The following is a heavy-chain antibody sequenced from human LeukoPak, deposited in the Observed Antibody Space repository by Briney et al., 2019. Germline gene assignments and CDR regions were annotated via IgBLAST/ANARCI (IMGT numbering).Heavy chain of an antibody. J-gene: IGHJ4*02. Sequence: GESLKISCXGSGYSFSNYWIGWVRQMAGKGLEWMRIIYPGDSDTRYSPSFQGQVTISADKSISTAYLQWSSLKASDTAMYYCARHPCGGDCYSALYYFDYWGQGTLVTVSS. D-gene: IGHD2-21*02. CDR1: GYSFSNYW. CDR3: ARHPCGGDCYSALYYFDY. CDR2: IYPGDSDT. V-gene: IGHV5-51*01.